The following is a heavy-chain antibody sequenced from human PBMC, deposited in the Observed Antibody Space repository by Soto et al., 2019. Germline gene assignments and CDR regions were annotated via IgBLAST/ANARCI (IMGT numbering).Heavy chain of an antibody. CDR1: GFTFSTYV. V-gene: IGHV3-30*04. Sequence: GGALRLSCAASGFTFSTYVMHWVRQAPGKGLEWVAGISYDGRNKYDADSVKGRFTISRDNPNNTLYLQMNNLRAGDTAVYYCARGRKVLLVPPSSAYYGKDVWGQGTTVTVSS. CDR3: ARGRKVLLVPPSSAYYGKDV. D-gene: IGHD2-2*01. CDR2: ISYDGRNK. J-gene: IGHJ6*02.